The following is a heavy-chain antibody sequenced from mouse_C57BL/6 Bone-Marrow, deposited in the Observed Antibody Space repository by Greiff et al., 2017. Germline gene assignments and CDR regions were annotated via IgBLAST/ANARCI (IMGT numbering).Heavy chain of an antibody. D-gene: IGHD1-1*01. J-gene: IGHJ3*01. CDR1: GYTFTSYW. CDR2: IDPSDSET. Sequence: VQLQQPGAELVRPGSSVKLSCKASGYTFTSYWMHWVKQRPIQGLEWIGNIDPSDSETHYNQKFKDKATLTVDKSSSTAYMQLSSLTSEDSAVYYSARSGDYGRSYVAYWGQGTLGTVAA. CDR3: ARSGDYGRSYVAY. V-gene: IGHV1-52*01.